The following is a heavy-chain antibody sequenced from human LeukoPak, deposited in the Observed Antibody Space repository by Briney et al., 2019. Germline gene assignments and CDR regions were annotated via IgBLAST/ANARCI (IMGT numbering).Heavy chain of an antibody. CDR3: TTDMNDYGDYENQRMDV. D-gene: IGHD4-17*01. J-gene: IGHJ6*03. Sequence: GGSLRLSCAASGFTFSSYGMSWVRQAPGKGLEWVGRIKSKTDGGTTDYAAPVKGRFTISRDDSKNTLYLQMNSLKTEDTAVYYCTTDMNDYGDYENQRMDVWGKGTTVTVSS. V-gene: IGHV3-15*01. CDR2: IKSKTDGGTT. CDR1: GFTFSSYG.